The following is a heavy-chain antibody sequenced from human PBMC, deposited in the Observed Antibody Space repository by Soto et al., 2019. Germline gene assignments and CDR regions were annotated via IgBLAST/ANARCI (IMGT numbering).Heavy chain of an antibody. J-gene: IGHJ4*02. Sequence: EVQLVDSGGGLVQPGGSLRLSCTASGLTCSDHVMDWVRQAPGKGLEWVARSRNKAHSYITDYAASVIGRFTISRDDSKNSVYLQMHSLKTEDTAMYYCANADSGSYPYCGQGTLVTVSS. CDR3: ANADSGSYPY. V-gene: IGHV3-72*01. D-gene: IGHD1-26*01. CDR1: GLTCSDHV. CDR2: SRNKAHSYIT.